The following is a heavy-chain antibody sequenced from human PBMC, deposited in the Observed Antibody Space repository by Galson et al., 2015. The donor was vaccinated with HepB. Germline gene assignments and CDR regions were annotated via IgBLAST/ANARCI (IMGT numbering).Heavy chain of an antibody. CDR1: GFTFSSYS. D-gene: IGHD3-10*01. V-gene: IGHV3-48*01. J-gene: IGHJ3*02. CDR2: ISSSSSTI. CDR3: ARDLILVVRGVITPWHAFDI. Sequence: SLRLSCAASGFTFSSYSMNWVRQAPGKGLEWVSYISSSSSTIYYADSVKGRFIISRDNAKNSLYLQMNSLRAEDTAVYYCARDLILVVRGVITPWHAFDIWGQGTMVTVSS.